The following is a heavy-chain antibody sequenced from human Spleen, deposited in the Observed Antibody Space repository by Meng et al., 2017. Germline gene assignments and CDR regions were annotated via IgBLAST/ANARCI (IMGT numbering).Heavy chain of an antibody. CDR3: ARALYDVVRGYYFDY. V-gene: IGHV3-11*01. CDR1: GFTFTDYY. Sequence: GESLKISCAASGFTFTDYYMNWIRQAPGKGLEWVSYISTTSSTIHYADSVKGRFLISRDNSKNTMYLQLNSLRVEDTAMYYCARALYDVVRGYYFDYWGQGTLVTVSS. D-gene: IGHD5/OR15-5a*01. CDR2: ISTTSSTI. J-gene: IGHJ4*02.